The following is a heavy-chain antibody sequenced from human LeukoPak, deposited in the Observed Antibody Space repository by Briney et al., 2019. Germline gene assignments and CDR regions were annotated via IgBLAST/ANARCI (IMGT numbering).Heavy chain of an antibody. CDR2: IHYSGST. Sequence: SESLSLTCTVSGVSISNYCWSWVRQPPGKGLEWIGYIHYSGSTRYNPSPMSGGSISVDKSKKQFSLKLSSVTAADTAVYYCARVEEGYGSGRRENYYYYYMDVWGKGTTVTISS. D-gene: IGHD3-10*01. CDR3: ARVEEGYGSGRRENYYYYYMDV. CDR1: GVSISNYC. V-gene: IGHV4-59*01. J-gene: IGHJ6*03.